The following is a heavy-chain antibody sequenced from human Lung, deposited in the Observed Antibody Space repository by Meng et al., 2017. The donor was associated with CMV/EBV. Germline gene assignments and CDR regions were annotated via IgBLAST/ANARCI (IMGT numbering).Heavy chain of an antibody. J-gene: IGHJ6*02. V-gene: IGHV1-2*02. CDR1: GYTFTGYY. D-gene: IGHD2-2*01. Sequence: ASXXVSXKASGYTFTGYYMNWVRHAPGQGLEWMGWINPNSGGTKYAQKFQGRVTMTRDTSISKAYMELSRLRSDDTAVYYCARDRVPAAFRDYGMDVWGQGTXVTVSS. CDR3: ARDRVPAAFRDYGMDV. CDR2: INPNSGGT.